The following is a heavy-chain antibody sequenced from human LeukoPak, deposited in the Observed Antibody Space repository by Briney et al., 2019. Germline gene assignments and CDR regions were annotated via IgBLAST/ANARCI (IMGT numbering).Heavy chain of an antibody. CDR1: GFTFSSYS. D-gene: IGHD6-13*01. V-gene: IGHV3-21*01. CDR2: ISSSSSYI. CDR3: ATHSSSWLYGMDV. J-gene: IGHJ6*02. Sequence: GGSLRPSCAASGFTFSSYSMNWVRQAPGKGLEWVSSISSSSSYIYYADSVKGRFTISRDNAKNSLYLQMNSLRAEDTAVYYCATHSSSWLYGMDVWGQGTTVTVSS.